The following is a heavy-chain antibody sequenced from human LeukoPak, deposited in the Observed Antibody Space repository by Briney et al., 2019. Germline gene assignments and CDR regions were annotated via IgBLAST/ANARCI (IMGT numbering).Heavy chain of an antibody. J-gene: IGHJ4*02. D-gene: IGHD5-12*01. Sequence: PSETLSLTCTVSGNSISSYCWSWIRQPPGKGLEWIGYIYYSGSTNYNPSLKSRVTISVDTSKNQFSLNLSSVTAADTAVYYCARGGGYSGYDFGYWGQGTLVTVSS. CDR2: IYYSGST. V-gene: IGHV4-59*01. CDR1: GNSISSYC. CDR3: ARGGGYSGYDFGY.